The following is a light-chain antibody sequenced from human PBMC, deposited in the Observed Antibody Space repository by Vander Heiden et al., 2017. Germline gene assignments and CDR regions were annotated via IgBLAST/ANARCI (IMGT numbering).Light chain of an antibody. J-gene: IGLJ1*01. CDR1: SSDGGGYNY. V-gene: IGLV2-8*01. CDR2: DVN. CDR3: SSYAGTNKKV. Sequence: QSPLTQPPSASGSPGQSVTISCTGTSSDGGGYNYVSWDQQHPGKDPKLTMYDVNKRPSGVPDRVSGSKSGNTASLTVSELQADDEADYYGSSYAGTNKKVFGTGTTVTVL.